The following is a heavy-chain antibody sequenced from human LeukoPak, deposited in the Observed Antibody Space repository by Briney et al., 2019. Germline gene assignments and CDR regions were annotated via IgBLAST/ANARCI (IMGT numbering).Heavy chain of an antibody. D-gene: IGHD3-10*01. J-gene: IGHJ4*02. CDR2: IRYDGSNK. Sequence: PGGTLRLSCAASGCTFSSYGMHWVRQAPGKGLEWVAFIRYDGSNKYYADSVKGRFTISRDNSKNTLYLQMNSLRAEDTAVYYCAKGVGVVRAYYGSGSFFDYWGQGTLVTVSS. CDR3: AKGVGVVRAYYGSGSFFDY. V-gene: IGHV3-30*02. CDR1: GCTFSSYG.